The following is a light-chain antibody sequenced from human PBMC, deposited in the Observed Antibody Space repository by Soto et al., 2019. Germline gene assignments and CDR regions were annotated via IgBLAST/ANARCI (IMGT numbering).Light chain of an antibody. J-gene: IGLJ3*02. Sequence: QSALTQPASVSGSPGQSITISCTGTSSDVGIYNLVSWYQQYPGIAPKLIIYEGSKRPSGVSNRFSGSKSGNTASLTLSGLQAEDEADYYCCSYAGGSARVVFGGGTKLTVL. CDR3: CSYAGGSARVV. CDR2: EGS. V-gene: IGLV2-23*01. CDR1: SSDVGIYNL.